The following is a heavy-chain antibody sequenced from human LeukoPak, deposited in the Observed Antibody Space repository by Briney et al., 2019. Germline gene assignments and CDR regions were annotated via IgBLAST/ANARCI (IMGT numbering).Heavy chain of an antibody. CDR1: GYTFTSYA. D-gene: IGHD3-22*01. CDR2: IIPIFGTA. J-gene: IGHJ6*02. CDR3: ARPPNPLESSGYYRYYYGMDV. V-gene: IGHV1-69*13. Sequence: ASVKVSCKASGYTFTSYAISWVRQAPGQGLEWMGGIIPIFGTANYAQKFQGRVTITADESTSTAYMELSSLRSEDTAVYYCARPPNPLESSGYYRYYYGMDVWGQGTTVTVSS.